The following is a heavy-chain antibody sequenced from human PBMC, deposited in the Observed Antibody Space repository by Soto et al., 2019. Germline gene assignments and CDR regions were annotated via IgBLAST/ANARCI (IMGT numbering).Heavy chain of an antibody. V-gene: IGHV1-18*01. CDR3: ARQPVTWYPSRDAFDI. D-gene: IGHD6-13*01. CDR1: GYTFTSYG. CDR2: INAYNGHT. J-gene: IGHJ3*02. Sequence: ASVKVSCKASGYTFTSYGISWVRQAPGQGLEWMGWINAYNGHTEYAQKLQGRVTMTTDQSTSTAYMELRSLRPDDTAVYYCARQPVTWYPSRDAFDIWGQGTMGT.